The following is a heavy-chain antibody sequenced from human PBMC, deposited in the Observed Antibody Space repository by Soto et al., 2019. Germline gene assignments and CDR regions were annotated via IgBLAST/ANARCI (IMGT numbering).Heavy chain of an antibody. CDR3: ARGVGADIFDY. CDR1: GGSISSDDDY. V-gene: IGHV4-30-4*01. CDR2: INYSGST. J-gene: IGHJ4*02. Sequence: CTVSGGSISSDDDYWSWIRQPPGKGLEWTGYINYSGSTYYNPSLQSRVIISVDASKNQFSLKLSSVTAADTAVYYCARGVGADIFDYWGQGILVTVSS. D-gene: IGHD1-26*01.